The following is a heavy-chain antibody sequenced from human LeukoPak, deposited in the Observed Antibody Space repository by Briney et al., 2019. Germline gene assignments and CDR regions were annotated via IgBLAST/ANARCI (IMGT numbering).Heavy chain of an antibody. J-gene: IGHJ4*02. D-gene: IGHD3-3*01. CDR3: ARLYYDFPLYYFDY. V-gene: IGHV4-30-2*01. Sequence: SETLSLTCAVSGGSISSGGYSWSWIRQPPGTGLEWIGYIYHSGSTYYNPSLKSRVTISVVRSKNQFSLKLSSVTAADTAVYYCARLYYDFPLYYFDYWGQGTLVTVSS. CDR2: IYHSGST. CDR1: GGSISSGGYS.